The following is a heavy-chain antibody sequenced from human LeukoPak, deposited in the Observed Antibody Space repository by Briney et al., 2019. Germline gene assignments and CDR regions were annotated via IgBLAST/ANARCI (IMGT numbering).Heavy chain of an antibody. J-gene: IGHJ4*02. Sequence: GGSLRLSCAASGFIFSDYAMHWVRQAPGKGLEYVSAINSNGGSTYYANSVKGRFTISRDNSKNTLYLQLGSLRGEDMAVYYCARRRWELTYFDYWGQGTLVTVSS. V-gene: IGHV3-64*01. CDR2: INSNGGST. D-gene: IGHD1-26*01. CDR3: ARRRWELTYFDY. CDR1: GFIFSDYA.